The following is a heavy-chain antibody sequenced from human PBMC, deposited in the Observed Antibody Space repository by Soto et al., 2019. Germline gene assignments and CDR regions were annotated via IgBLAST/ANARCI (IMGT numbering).Heavy chain of an antibody. CDR2: IKSKTDGGTT. CDR3: TTDLGASTVTTGFDY. D-gene: IGHD4-17*01. V-gene: IGHV3-15*01. CDR1: GFTFSNAW. J-gene: IGHJ4*02. Sequence: EVQLVESGGGLVKPGGSLRLSCAASGFTFSNAWMSWVRQAPGKGLEWVGRIKSKTDGGTTDYAAPVKGRFTISIDDSKNTLYLQMNSLKTEDTAVYYCTTDLGASTVTTGFDYWGQGTLVTVSS.